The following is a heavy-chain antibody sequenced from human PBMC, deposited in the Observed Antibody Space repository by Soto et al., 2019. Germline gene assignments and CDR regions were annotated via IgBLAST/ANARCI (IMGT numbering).Heavy chain of an antibody. CDR2: ISAYNGNT. J-gene: IGHJ4*02. V-gene: IGHV1-18*01. D-gene: IGHD3-22*01. CDR3: ARMGSDDSSGYYYTFRYYFDG. Sequence: ASVKVSCKASGYTFTSYGISWVRPAPGQGLEWMGWISAYNGNTNYAQKLQGRVTMTTDTSTSTAYMELRSLRSDDTAVYYCARMGSDDSSGYYYTFRYYFDGWGQGTLVTVSS. CDR1: GYTFTSYG.